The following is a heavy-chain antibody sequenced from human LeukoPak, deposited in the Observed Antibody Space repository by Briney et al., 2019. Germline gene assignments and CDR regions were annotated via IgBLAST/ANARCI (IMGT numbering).Heavy chain of an antibody. V-gene: IGHV4-61*02. J-gene: IGHJ4*02. Sequence: PSQTLSLTCTASGGSISSGSYYWSWIRQPAGKGLEWIGRIYTSGSTNYNPSLKSRVTISVDTSKNQFSLKLSSVTAADTAVYYCARDSSGYYYHYWGQGTLVTVSS. CDR3: ARDSSGYYYHY. CDR1: GGSISSGSYY. D-gene: IGHD3-22*01. CDR2: IYTSGST.